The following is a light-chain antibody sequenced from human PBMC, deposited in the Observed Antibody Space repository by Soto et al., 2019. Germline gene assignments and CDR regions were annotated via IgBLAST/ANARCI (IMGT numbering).Light chain of an antibody. CDR1: QSISSY. CDR2: AVS. V-gene: IGKV1-39*01. Sequence: IQMTQYPSSPSASVGGPITITCRPSQSISSYLNWYQQRPGKAPKVLIFAVSNLQSGVPSRFSGSRSGTDFTLTISSLQPDDFATYYCQQYNSYSWTFGQGTKVDI. CDR3: QQYNSYSWT. J-gene: IGKJ1*01.